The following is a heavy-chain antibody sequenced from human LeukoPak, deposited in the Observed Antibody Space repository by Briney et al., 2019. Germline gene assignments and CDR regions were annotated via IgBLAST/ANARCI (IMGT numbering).Heavy chain of an antibody. V-gene: IGHV1-18*01. Sequence: ASVKVSCKASGYTFTSYGISWVRQAPGQGLEWMGWISAYNGNTNYAQKLQGRVTMTTDTSTSTAYMELRSLRSDDTAVYYCARGQDVVVPAAIFGWGQGTLVTVSS. J-gene: IGHJ4*02. CDR3: ARGQDVVVPAAIFG. CDR2: ISAYNGNT. CDR1: GYTFTSYG. D-gene: IGHD2-2*02.